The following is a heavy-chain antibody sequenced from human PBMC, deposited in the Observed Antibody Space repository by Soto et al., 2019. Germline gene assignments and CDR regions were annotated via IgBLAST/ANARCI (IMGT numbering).Heavy chain of an antibody. J-gene: IGHJ4*02. CDR3: ARPGSAALTTMASSDH. CDR2: VSYDGSKK. D-gene: IGHD5-18*01. CDR1: GFSFSTYA. Sequence: QVQLVESGGGVVQREKSLRLSCEASGFSFSTYAMHWVRQAPGKGLEWVAVVSYDGSKKNYANSVKGRFTISRDNSKNTLYLQMKSLRPGDTAVYYCARPGSAALTTMASSDHWGQGTLVTVSS. V-gene: IGHV3-30*04.